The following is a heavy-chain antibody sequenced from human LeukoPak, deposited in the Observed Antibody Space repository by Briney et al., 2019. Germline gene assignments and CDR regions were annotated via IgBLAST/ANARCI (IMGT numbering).Heavy chain of an antibody. CDR2: IYSGGST. J-gene: IGHJ4*02. CDR1: GFTASSNY. V-gene: IGHV3-53*01. CDR3: ARAYMVRGVPYFDY. D-gene: IGHD3-10*01. Sequence: GGSLRLSCAASGFTASSNYMSWVRQAPGKGLEWVSVIYSGGSTYYADSVKGRFTISRDNSKNTLYLQMNSLRAEDTAVYYCARAYMVRGVPYFDYWGQGTLVTVSS.